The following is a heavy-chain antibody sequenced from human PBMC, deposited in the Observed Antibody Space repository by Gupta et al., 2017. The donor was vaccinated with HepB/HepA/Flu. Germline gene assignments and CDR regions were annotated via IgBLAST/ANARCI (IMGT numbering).Heavy chain of an antibody. CDR1: GFTFDAYS. CDR3: AKDGGYAGYDYEPEYFDR. J-gene: IGHJ2*01. D-gene: IGHD5-12*01. V-gene: IGHV3-9*01. CDR2: MRWNSGSI. Sequence: VQLVESGVGLVQPGRFLRLSCAASGFTFDAYSMHWVRQATGKGLEWDSGMRWNSGSIGYEDYVKGRFANARDNAKTSLYLQMNSLRPEDTAVYYCAKDGGYAGYDYEPEYFDRGGRGTLVTVXS.